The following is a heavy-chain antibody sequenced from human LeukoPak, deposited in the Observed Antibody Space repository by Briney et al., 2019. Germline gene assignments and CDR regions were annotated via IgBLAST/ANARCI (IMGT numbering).Heavy chain of an antibody. CDR2: ISSSSSYI. D-gene: IGHD6-19*01. CDR1: GFTFSSYG. J-gene: IGHJ4*02. Sequence: GGTLRLSCAASGFTFSSYGMSWVRQAPGKGLEWVSSISSSSSYIYYADSVKGRFTISRDNAKNSLYLQMNSLRAEDTAVYHCAKDGRSYSSGWPPFDYWGQGALVTVSS. CDR3: AKDGRSYSSGWPPFDY. V-gene: IGHV3-21*01.